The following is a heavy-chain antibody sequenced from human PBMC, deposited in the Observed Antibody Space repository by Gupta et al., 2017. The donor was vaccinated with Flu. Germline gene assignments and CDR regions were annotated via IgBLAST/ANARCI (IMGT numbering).Heavy chain of an antibody. J-gene: IGHJ4*02. V-gene: IGHV4-31*03. Sequence: QVQLQESGPGLVKASQTLSLTCTVSGDSIKSGGYYWSWIRQHPGKGLEWMGYIYNTGSTFYNPSLKSRLTMSVDTSKNQFSLKLRSVTAADTAVYYCARDVGYYSSGTYTIGTVDYWGQGTLVPVSS. CDR3: ARDVGYYSSGTYTIGTVDY. CDR2: IYNTGST. CDR1: GDSIKSGGYY. D-gene: IGHD3-10*01.